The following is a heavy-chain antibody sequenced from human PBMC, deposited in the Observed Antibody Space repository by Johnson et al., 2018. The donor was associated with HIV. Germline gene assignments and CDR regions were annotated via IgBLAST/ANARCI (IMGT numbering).Heavy chain of an antibody. CDR1: GFTFSSYG. CDR3: AKVGDSPDAFDI. V-gene: IGHV3-33*06. J-gene: IGHJ3*02. CDR2: MWYDGSNK. D-gene: IGHD3-16*01. Sequence: QEQLVVSGGGVVQPGRSLRLSCAASGFTFSSYGMNWVRQAPGKGLEWVAVMWYDGSNKYYADSVKGRFTISRDNSKNTLYLQMNSLRAEDTAVYYCAKVGDSPDAFDIWGQGTMVTVSS.